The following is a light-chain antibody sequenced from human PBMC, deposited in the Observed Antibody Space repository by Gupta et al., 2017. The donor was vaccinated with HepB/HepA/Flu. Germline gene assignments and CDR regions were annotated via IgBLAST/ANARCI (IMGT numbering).Light chain of an antibody. CDR3: QPLRS. Sequence: EIVLTQSPATLSLSPGERATLSCRDSQSVSSYLAWYQQKPGQATRLLIYEASNRATGIPDRLSGSGSGTDFTRPRSSLETDDFEGNDGQPLRSFGQGTKLDIK. CDR2: EAS. J-gene: IGKJ2*03. CDR1: QSVSSY. V-gene: IGKV3-11*01.